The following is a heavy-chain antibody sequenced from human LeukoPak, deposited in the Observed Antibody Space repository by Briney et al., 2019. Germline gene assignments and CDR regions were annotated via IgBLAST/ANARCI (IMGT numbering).Heavy chain of an antibody. V-gene: IGHV3-33*01. CDR1: GFTFSSYG. CDR3: ARDRLGVTHFDY. Sequence: GRSLRLSCAASGFTFSSYGMHWVRQAPGKGLEWVAVIWYDGSNKYYAESVKGRFTISRDNSKNMMYLQMESLRAEDTAVYYCARDRLGVTHFDYWGQGTLVTVSS. J-gene: IGHJ4*02. D-gene: IGHD2-21*02. CDR2: IWYDGSNK.